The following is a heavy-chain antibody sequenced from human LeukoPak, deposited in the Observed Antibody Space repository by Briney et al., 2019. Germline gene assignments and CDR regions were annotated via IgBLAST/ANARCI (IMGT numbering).Heavy chain of an antibody. D-gene: IGHD4-17*01. Sequence: PGGSLRLSCAASGFTFDDYGMSWVRQAPGKGLEWVSGINWNGGSTGYADSVKGRFTISRDNAKNSLYLQMNSLRAEDTALYYCVRGLSDYGDYRTPDDYWGQGTLVTVSS. J-gene: IGHJ4*02. CDR3: VRGLSDYGDYRTPDDY. CDR1: GFTFDDYG. V-gene: IGHV3-20*04. CDR2: INWNGGST.